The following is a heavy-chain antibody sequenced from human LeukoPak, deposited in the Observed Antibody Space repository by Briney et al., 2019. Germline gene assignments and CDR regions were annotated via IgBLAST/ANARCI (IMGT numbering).Heavy chain of an antibody. V-gene: IGHV3-23*01. J-gene: IGHJ6*02. Sequence: GGSLRLSCAASGFTFSSYALSWIRQAPGKGLEWVSAIGGSGGNTYYTDSVKGRFTISRDNSKNTLYLQMNSLRDEDTAVYYCAKGGNRDYYYYYGMDVWGQGTTVTVSS. CDR3: AKGGNRDYYYYYGMDV. CDR1: GFTFSSYA. D-gene: IGHD1/OR15-1a*01. CDR2: IGGSGGNT.